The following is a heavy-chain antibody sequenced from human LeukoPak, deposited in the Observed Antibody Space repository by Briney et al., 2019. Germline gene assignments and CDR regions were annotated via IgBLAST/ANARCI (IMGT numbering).Heavy chain of an antibody. D-gene: IGHD3-22*01. CDR1: GGSISSYY. Sequence: SETLSLTCTVSGGSISSYYWSWIRQSPGKGLECIGYIHYTGSTNYNPSLKSRVTISVETSKNQFSLKLSSVTAADTAVYYCARGQYYYDSSGSRYFDYWGQGTLVTVSS. CDR3: ARGQYYYDSSGSRYFDY. V-gene: IGHV4-59*12. J-gene: IGHJ4*02. CDR2: IHYTGST.